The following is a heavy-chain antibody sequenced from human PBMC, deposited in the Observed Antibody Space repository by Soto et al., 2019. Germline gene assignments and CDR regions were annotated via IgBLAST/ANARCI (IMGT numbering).Heavy chain of an antibody. CDR3: ARDDGGDYAIRNNWSDS. V-gene: IGHV1-3*01. Sequence: ASVKVSCKASGYSFTTYAMHWVRQAPGRRPEWMGWINAGSGNTKYSQKFQGRVTITRDTSATTAYMVLRSLKSEDTAVYYCARDDGGDYAIRNNWSDSWGQGTLVTVSS. CDR1: GYSFTTYA. J-gene: IGHJ5*01. CDR2: INAGSGNT. D-gene: IGHD4-17*01.